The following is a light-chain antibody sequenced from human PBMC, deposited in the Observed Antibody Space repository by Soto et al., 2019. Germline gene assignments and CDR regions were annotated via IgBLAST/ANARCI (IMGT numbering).Light chain of an antibody. Sequence: DIQMTQSPSTLSASVGDRVTITCRASQSISSWLAWYQQKPGKAPNLLIYDASSLKSGVPSRFSGSGSGTEFTLTISSLQPDEFATYYCQQYNSYLTFGGGTKVEIK. J-gene: IGKJ4*01. CDR3: QQYNSYLT. V-gene: IGKV1-5*01. CDR1: QSISSW. CDR2: DAS.